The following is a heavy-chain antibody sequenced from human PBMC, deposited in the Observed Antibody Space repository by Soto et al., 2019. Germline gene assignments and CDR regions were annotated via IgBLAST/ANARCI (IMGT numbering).Heavy chain of an antibody. CDR2: IYGGGGT. CDR1: GVIDSNYY. J-gene: IGHJ5*02. V-gene: IGHV3-53*01. Sequence: EVQLVESGGGLVQPGGSLRLSCAASGVIDSNYYMSWVRQTPGKGLEWVSGIYGGGGTYYADSVKGRFTISRDNSKDTLYLQINSRRGEDKAVDYCARDRDLSIGSGRSGGWFDPWGQGTLVTVSS. CDR3: ARDRDLSIGSGRSGGWFDP. D-gene: IGHD6-19*01.